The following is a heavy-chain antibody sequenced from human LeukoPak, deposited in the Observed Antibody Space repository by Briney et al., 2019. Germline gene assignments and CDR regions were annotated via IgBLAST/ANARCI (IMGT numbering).Heavy chain of an antibody. CDR3: VKGPRPDITVAHTVEN. J-gene: IGHJ4*02. CDR2: ISSRGDST. Sequence: GGSLRLSCAASGFIFNNYAMSWVRQVPGRGLEWVSTISSRGDSTYVADSVKGRFTISRDNSKNSLYLQMNTVRAEDTAVYYCVKGPRPDITVAHTVENWGQGTLVTVSS. V-gene: IGHV3-23*01. D-gene: IGHD6-19*01. CDR1: GFIFNNYA.